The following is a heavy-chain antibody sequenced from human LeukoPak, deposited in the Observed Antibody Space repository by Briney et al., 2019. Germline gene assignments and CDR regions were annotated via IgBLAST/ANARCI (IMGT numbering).Heavy chain of an antibody. Sequence: PSETLSLTCTVSGGSISSSSYYWGWIRQPPGKGLEWIGEINHSGSTNYNPSLKSRVTISVDTSKNQFSLKLSSVTAADTAVYYCARRYYGSGSPPMDVWGQGTTVTVSS. J-gene: IGHJ6*02. V-gene: IGHV4-39*07. D-gene: IGHD3-10*01. CDR1: GGSISSSSYY. CDR2: INHSGST. CDR3: ARRYYGSGSPPMDV.